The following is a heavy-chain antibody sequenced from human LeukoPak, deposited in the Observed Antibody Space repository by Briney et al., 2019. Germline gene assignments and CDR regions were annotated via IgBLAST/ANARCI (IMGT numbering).Heavy chain of an antibody. J-gene: IGHJ5*02. V-gene: IGHV1-69*01. CDR3: AREKVTMVRGVIRRARFDP. CDR2: IIPIFGTA. CDR1: GGIFSSYA. D-gene: IGHD3-10*01. Sequence: SSVKVSFKASGGIFSSYAISWVRQAPGQGLEWMGGIIPIFGTANYAQKFQGRVTITADESTSTAYMELSSLRSEDTAVYYCAREKVTMVRGVIRRARFDPWGQGTLVTVSS.